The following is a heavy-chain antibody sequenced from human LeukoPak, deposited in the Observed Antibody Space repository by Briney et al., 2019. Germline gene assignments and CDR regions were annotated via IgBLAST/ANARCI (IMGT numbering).Heavy chain of an antibody. CDR3: GRGMRDYYGLDY. J-gene: IGHJ4*02. CDR1: GFIFSSFW. CDR2: INSDGRTT. Sequence: GGSLRLSCAASGFIFSSFWMHWVRQVPGKGLVWVSHINSDGRTTDYADSARGRFTISRDNAKNTLYLQMNRLTVEDTAVYYCGRGMRDYYGLDYWGQGILVTVSS. V-gene: IGHV3-74*01. D-gene: IGHD3-10*01.